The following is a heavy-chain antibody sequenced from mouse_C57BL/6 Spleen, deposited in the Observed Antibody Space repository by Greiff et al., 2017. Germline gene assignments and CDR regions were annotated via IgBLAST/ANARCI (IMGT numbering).Heavy chain of an antibody. V-gene: IGHV6-6*01. D-gene: IGHD1-1*01. J-gene: IGHJ4*01. CDR2: IRNKANNHAT. Sequence: EVMLVESGGGLVQPGGSMKLSCAASGFTFSDAWMDWVRQSPEKGLEWVAEIRNKANNHATYYAESVKGRFTISRDDSKSSVYLQMNSLRAEDTGIYYCTNYYGSSYVYAMDYWGQGTSVTVSS. CDR1: GFTFSDAW. CDR3: TNYYGSSYVYAMDY.